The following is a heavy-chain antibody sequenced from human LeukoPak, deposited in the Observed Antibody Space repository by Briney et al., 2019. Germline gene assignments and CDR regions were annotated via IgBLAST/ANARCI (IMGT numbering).Heavy chain of an antibody. J-gene: IGHJ1*01. Sequence: GVSLQISFQGSGYSFTSYWIGGVRPMPGKGLGWMGIIYPGDSDTRYSPSFQGQVTISADKSISTAYLQSSSLKASDTAMYYCARLDYYDSSGYYSHFQHWGQGTLVTVSS. CDR3: ARLDYYDSSGYYSHFQH. CDR1: GYSFTSYW. CDR2: IYPGDSDT. V-gene: IGHV5-51*01. D-gene: IGHD3-22*01.